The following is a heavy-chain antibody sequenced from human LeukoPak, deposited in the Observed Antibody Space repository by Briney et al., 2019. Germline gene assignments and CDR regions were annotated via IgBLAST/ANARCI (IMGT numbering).Heavy chain of an antibody. Sequence: GESLKISCKGSGYRFTSYWIGWVRQMPGKGLEWMGIIYPGDSDSRYSPSFQGQVTISADKSISTAYLQWSSLKASDTAMYYCARGGYDFWSGSLAEYFQHWGQGTLVTVSS. V-gene: IGHV5-51*01. CDR2: IYPGDSDS. CDR1: GYRFTSYW. D-gene: IGHD3-3*01. CDR3: ARGGYDFWSGSLAEYFQH. J-gene: IGHJ1*01.